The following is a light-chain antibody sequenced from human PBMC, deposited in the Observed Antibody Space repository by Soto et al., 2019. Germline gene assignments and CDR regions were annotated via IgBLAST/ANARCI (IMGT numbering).Light chain of an antibody. Sequence: EIVLTQSPAILSLSPGERATLSCRASQSVSSYLAWFQQKPGQPPRLLIYDTFNRATGIPARFSGRGSGTDFTLTISSLEPEDFAVYYCQQRNNWPPSYTFGQGTKLEIE. CDR3: QQRNNWPPSYT. CDR1: QSVSSY. V-gene: IGKV3-11*01. J-gene: IGKJ2*01. CDR2: DTF.